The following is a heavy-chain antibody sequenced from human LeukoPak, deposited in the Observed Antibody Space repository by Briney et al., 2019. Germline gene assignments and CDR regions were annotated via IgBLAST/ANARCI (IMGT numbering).Heavy chain of an antibody. CDR1: GFTFDDYA. CDR2: ISWNSGSI. D-gene: IGHD6-19*01. CDR3: AKVISSGWYLKAFDI. J-gene: IGHJ3*02. V-gene: IGHV3-9*01. Sequence: GGSLRLSCAASGFTFDDYAMHRVRHAPGKGLEWVSGISWNSGSIGYADSVKGRFTISRDNAKNSLYLQMNSLRAEDTALYYCAKVISSGWYLKAFDIWGQGTMVTVSS.